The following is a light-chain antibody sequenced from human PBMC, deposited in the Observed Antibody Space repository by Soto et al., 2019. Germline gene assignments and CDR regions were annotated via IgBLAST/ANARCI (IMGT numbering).Light chain of an antibody. Sequence: QSVLAKPPSASASLGASVKLTCTLSSGHNSYAIAWHQQQPEKGPRYLMKLNSDGSDRKGDGIPDRSSGSSSGAERYLTISSLQSEDEADYYCQTWSTDIRVFGGGTKVTVL. CDR1: SGHNSYA. V-gene: IGLV4-69*01. CDR2: LNSDGSD. CDR3: QTWSTDIRV. J-gene: IGLJ3*02.